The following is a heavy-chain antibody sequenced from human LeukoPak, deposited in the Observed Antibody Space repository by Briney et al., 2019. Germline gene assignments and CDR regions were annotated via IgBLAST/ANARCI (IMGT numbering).Heavy chain of an antibody. Sequence: SVKVSCKASGGTFSSYAISWVRQAPGQGLEWMGGIIPIFGTANYAQKLQGRVTMTTDTSTSTAYMELRSLRSDDTALYYCARTYSSGWYGELDYWGQGTLVTVSS. V-gene: IGHV1-69*05. CDR2: IIPIFGTA. CDR1: GGTFSSYA. CDR3: ARTYSSGWYGELDY. D-gene: IGHD6-19*01. J-gene: IGHJ4*02.